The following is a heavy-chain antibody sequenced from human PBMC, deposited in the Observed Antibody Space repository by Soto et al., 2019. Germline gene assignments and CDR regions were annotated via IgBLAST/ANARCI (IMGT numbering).Heavy chain of an antibody. Sequence: QVQLQESGPGLVKPSGTLSLTCAVSGGSVSSSNWWSWVRQSPGKGLEWMGEIYHSGSAHYNPSLKSRAPISLDKSKHQFSLRLTSVTAADTAVYYCARVPGVVVSADDAFDIWGPGTRVIVSS. CDR3: ARVPGVVVSADDAFDI. V-gene: IGHV4-4*02. J-gene: IGHJ3*02. D-gene: IGHD2-21*02. CDR2: IYHSGSA. CDR1: GGSVSSSNW.